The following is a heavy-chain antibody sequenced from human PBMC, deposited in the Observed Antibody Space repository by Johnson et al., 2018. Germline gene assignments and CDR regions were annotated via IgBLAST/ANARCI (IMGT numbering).Heavy chain of an antibody. Sequence: QVQLVQSGAEVKKPGASVKVSCKASGYTFTFYYIHWVRQAPGQGLEWMGIINPSGGSTTYAQNFQARVTMTRDTSTSPVYMEVSSLRAEDTAVYYCAKDGQGYGDYDYYYYMDVWGKGTTVTVSS. D-gene: IGHD4-17*01. CDR1: GYTFTFYY. CDR3: AKDGQGYGDYDYYYYMDV. CDR2: INPSGGST. V-gene: IGHV1-46*01. J-gene: IGHJ6*03.